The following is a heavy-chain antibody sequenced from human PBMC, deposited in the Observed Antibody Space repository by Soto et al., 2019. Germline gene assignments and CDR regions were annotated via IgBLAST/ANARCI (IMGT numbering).Heavy chain of an antibody. CDR2: INHSGTT. J-gene: IGHJ4*02. Sequence: SETLSLTCAVYGGSISGYYWTWIRPPPGKGLEWIGKINHSGTTYYNPSLESRVTISVDTSKNQFSLKVTSVTAADTAVYFCTRARYFDWIPSIPGLDYWGPGTLVTVSS. CDR1: GGSISGYY. V-gene: IGHV4-34*01. D-gene: IGHD3-9*01. CDR3: TRARYFDWIPSIPGLDY.